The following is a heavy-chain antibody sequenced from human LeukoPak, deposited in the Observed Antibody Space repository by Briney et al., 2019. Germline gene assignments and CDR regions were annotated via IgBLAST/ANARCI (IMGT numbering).Heavy chain of an antibody. J-gene: IGHJ4*02. CDR2: ITSGSTSI. D-gene: IGHD6-13*01. V-gene: IGHV3-21*01. CDR3: AREDAAGFDY. CDR1: GFTFSSYS. Sequence: GGSLRLSCAASGFTFSSYSMNWVRQAPGKGREGVSSITSGSTSIYYANSVKGRFTISRDNAKKSLYLEMNSLRAEDTAVYYCAREDAAGFDYWGQGTLVTVSS.